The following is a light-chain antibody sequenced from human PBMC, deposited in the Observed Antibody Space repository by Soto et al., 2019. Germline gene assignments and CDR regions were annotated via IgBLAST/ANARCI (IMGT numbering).Light chain of an antibody. J-gene: IGKJ1*01. CDR3: QQYGSSPQT. CDR2: GAS. V-gene: IGKV3-20*01. Sequence: EIVLTQSPGTLSLSPGERATLSCRASQSVSSSYLAWYQQKPGQAPRLLIYGASSRATGIPDRFSGSGSGTDFTLTISRLEPEDFAVYYCQQYGSSPQTFGQGTTV. CDR1: QSVSSSY.